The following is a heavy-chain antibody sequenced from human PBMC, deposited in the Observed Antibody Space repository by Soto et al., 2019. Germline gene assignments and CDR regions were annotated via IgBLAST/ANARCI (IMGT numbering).Heavy chain of an antibody. CDR1: GGSFSGYY. J-gene: IGHJ6*03. CDR3: ARVLSNYYGSGSYSAPVYYYYYYMDV. D-gene: IGHD3-10*01. Sequence: SETLSLTCAVYGGSFSGYYWSWIRQPPGKGLEWIGEINHSGSTNYNPSLKSRVTISVDTSKTQFSLKLSSVTAADTAVYYCARVLSNYYGSGSYSAPVYYYYYYMDVWGKGTTVTVSS. V-gene: IGHV4-34*01. CDR2: INHSGST.